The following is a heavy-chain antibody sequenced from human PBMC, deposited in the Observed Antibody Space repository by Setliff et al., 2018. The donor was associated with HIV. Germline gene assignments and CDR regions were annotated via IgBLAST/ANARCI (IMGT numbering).Heavy chain of an antibody. CDR3: ARPTNIDTLYYGSQTFYMYYYGLDV. CDR2: INWNGGST. J-gene: IGHJ6*02. Sequence: GGSLRLSCAASGFTFDDYGMSWVRQAPGKGLEWVSGINWNGGSTGYADSMKGRFTISRDNAKNSLYLQMNSLRADDTAVYFCARPTNIDTLYYGSQTFYMYYYGLDVWGQGTTVTVSS. V-gene: IGHV3-20*04. D-gene: IGHD1-26*01. CDR1: GFTFDDYG.